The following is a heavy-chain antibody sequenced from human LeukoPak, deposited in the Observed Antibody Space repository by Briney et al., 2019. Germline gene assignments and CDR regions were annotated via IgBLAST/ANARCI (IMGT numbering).Heavy chain of an antibody. CDR2: INHRGST. D-gene: IGHD5-18*01. V-gene: IGHV4-34*01. J-gene: IGHJ4*02. Sequence: SETLSLTCAVYGVSFSVYYWSCIRQPPGKGLEWIGEINHRGSTHYKPSLKSRVTISIYTSKNQFSLKLSSVTVADTAVYYCARGLRRGYSYGSSHSFDYWGQGTLVTVSS. CDR3: ARGLRRGYSYGSSHSFDY. CDR1: GVSFSVYY.